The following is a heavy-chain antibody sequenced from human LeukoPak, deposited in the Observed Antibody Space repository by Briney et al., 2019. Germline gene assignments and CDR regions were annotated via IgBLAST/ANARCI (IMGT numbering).Heavy chain of an antibody. CDR3: TRWRSGTSD. CDR2: TRNKANNYAT. V-gene: IGHV3-72*01. Sequence: PGGSLRLSCAASGYTFSDHYIDWVCQAPGKGLEWVGHTRNKANNYATEYAASVKGRFTISRDDSRNSVYLQMNSLKTEDTAVYYCTRWRSGTSDWGQGTLVTVSS. J-gene: IGHJ4*02. CDR1: GYTFSDHY. D-gene: IGHD4-23*01.